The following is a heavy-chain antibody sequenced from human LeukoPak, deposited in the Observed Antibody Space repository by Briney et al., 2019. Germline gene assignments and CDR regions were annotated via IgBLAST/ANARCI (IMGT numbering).Heavy chain of an antibody. D-gene: IGHD6-19*01. V-gene: IGHV3-21*01. CDR3: ARVAVAGPTGWFDS. J-gene: IGHJ5*01. CDR1: GFALNAYS. Sequence: GGSLRLSCAASGFALNAYSLTWVRQAPGKGLEWVSSISSTSAYIYYAESVKGRFTISRDNIDNVVYLQMNSLRVEDTAVYFCARVAVAGPTGWFDSWGQGTLVTVSS. CDR2: ISSTSAYI.